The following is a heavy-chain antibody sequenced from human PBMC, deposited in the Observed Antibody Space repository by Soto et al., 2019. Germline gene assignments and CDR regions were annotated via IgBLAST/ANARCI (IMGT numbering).Heavy chain of an antibody. CDR3: ARSQGSSTSLEIYYYYYYGMDV. D-gene: IGHD2-2*01. CDR2: IIPISGTA. CDR1: GGTFISYA. J-gene: IGHJ6*02. Sequence: QVQLVQSGAEVKKPGSSVKVSCKASGGTFISYAISWVRQAPGQGLEWMGGIIPISGTANYAQKFQGRVTITADESTSTAYMELSSLRSEDTAVYYCARSQGSSTSLEIYYYYYYGMDVWGQGTTVTVSS. V-gene: IGHV1-69*01.